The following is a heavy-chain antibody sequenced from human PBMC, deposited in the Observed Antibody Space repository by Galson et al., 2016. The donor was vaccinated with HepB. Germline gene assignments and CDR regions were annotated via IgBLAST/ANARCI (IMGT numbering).Heavy chain of an antibody. CDR3: ASLQRRDPVIVPTAISFDL. J-gene: IGHJ4*02. Sequence: SLRLSCAASGFTVSGKFMTWVRQAPGKGLEWVSFSYNADNRYYAESVKGRFTTSRDNSKNTFYLQMNSLRAEDTAVYYCASLQRRDPVIVPTAISFDLWGQGTLVTVSS. D-gene: IGHD2-2*01. CDR1: GFTVSGKF. V-gene: IGHV3-53*01. CDR2: SYNADNR.